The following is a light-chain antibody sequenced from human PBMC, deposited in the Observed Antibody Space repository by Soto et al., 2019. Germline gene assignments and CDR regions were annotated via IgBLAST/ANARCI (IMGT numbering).Light chain of an antibody. V-gene: IGKV3-20*01. CDR2: DVS. CDR1: QSVRNNY. J-gene: IGKJ4*01. CDR3: QQYGSTPLT. Sequence: EIVLTQSPGTLSLSPGERATLSCRASQSVRNNYLVWYQQRPGQPPRFLMHDVSTRAAGIPDRFSGSGSGTDFTLTISRLEPEDFAVYYCQQYGSTPLTFGGGTKVEIE.